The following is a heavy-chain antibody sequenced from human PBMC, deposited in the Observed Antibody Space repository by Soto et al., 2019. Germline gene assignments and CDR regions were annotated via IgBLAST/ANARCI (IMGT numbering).Heavy chain of an antibody. CDR1: GFTFSSYA. D-gene: IGHD3-10*01. J-gene: IGHJ4*02. Sequence: PGGSLRLSCAASGFTFSSYAMHWVRQAPGKGLEWVAVISYDGSNKHYADSVKGRFTISRDNSKNTLYLQMNSLRAEDTAVYYCAKDTAERYGSGSYYNDYWGQGTLVTVSS. V-gene: IGHV3-30-3*01. CDR3: AKDTAERYGSGSYYNDY. CDR2: ISYDGSNK.